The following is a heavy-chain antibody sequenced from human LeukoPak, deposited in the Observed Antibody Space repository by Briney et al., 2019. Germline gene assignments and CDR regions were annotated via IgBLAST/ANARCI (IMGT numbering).Heavy chain of an antibody. CDR3: VLGSPFDY. D-gene: IGHD3-10*01. J-gene: IGHJ4*02. CDR2: INGDGSTT. Sequence: PGGSLRLSCAASGFMFSSYWLHWVRQAPGKGLVWVSRINGDGSTTSYADSVKGRFTISRDNANNSLSLQMNSLRDEDTAVYYCVLGSPFDYWGQGTLVTVSS. V-gene: IGHV3-74*01. CDR1: GFMFSSYW.